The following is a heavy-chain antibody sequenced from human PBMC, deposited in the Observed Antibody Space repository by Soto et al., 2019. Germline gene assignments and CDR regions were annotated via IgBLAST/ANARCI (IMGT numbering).Heavy chain of an antibody. J-gene: IGHJ1*01. CDR2: INHSGST. CDR3: ARYLTHDCSGTTEH. CDR1: GGSFSGYY. V-gene: IGHV4-34*01. D-gene: IGHD3-22*01. Sequence: QVQLQQWGAGLLKPSETLSLTCAVYGGSFSGYYWSWIRQPPGKGLEWIGEINHSGSTNYNPSLKSRVTISVDTSKNQFSLKLSSVTAADTAVYYCARYLTHDCSGTTEHWGQGTLVTVSS.